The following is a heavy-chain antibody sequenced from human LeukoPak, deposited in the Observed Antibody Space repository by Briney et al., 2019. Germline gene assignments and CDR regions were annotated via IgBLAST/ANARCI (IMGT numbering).Heavy chain of an antibody. Sequence: GGSLRLSCAASGFTFSSYSMNWVRQAPGKGLEWVSYISSTSSYIYYADSVKGRFTISRDNAKNSLYLQMNSLRAEDTAVYYCARDSTVTNFDYWGQGTLVTVSS. V-gene: IGHV3-21*01. CDR2: ISSTSSYI. D-gene: IGHD4-17*01. J-gene: IGHJ4*02. CDR3: ARDSTVTNFDY. CDR1: GFTFSSYS.